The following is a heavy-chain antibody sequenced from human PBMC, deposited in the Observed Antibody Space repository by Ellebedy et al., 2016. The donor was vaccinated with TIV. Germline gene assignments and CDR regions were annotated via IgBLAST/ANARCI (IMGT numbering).Heavy chain of an antibody. J-gene: IGHJ4*02. D-gene: IGHD5-24*01. CDR2: ISYDGSNK. Sequence: GGSLRLSXAASGFTFSDYGMHWVRQAPGKGLEWVAVISYDGSNKYYADSVKGRFTISRDNSKNTLYLQMNSLRAEDTAVYYCAKGRSLMASIDYWGQGTLVTVSS. CDR3: AKGRSLMASIDY. CDR1: GFTFSDYG. V-gene: IGHV3-30*18.